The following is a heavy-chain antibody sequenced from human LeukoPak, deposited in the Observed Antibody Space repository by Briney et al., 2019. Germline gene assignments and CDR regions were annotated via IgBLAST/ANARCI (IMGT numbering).Heavy chain of an antibody. D-gene: IGHD3-22*01. Sequence: SETLSLTCTVSGGSISSGDYYWSWIRQPPGKGLEWIGYIYYSGRTYYNPSLKSRVTISVDTSKNQFSLKLSSVTAADTAVYYCARESNYYDSSGYYIPDFDYWGQGTLVTVSS. CDR3: ARESNYYDSSGYYIPDFDY. CDR1: GGSISSGDYY. V-gene: IGHV4-30-4*08. J-gene: IGHJ4*02. CDR2: IYYSGRT.